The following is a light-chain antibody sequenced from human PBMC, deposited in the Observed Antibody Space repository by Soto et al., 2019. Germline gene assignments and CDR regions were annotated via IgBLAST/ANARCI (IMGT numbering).Light chain of an antibody. Sequence: DIVMTQSPATLSESPGGRVTISCRASQSVSSHVAWYQQKPGQAPKVLIYRASIRATGIPDRFSGSGSGTGFTLTISSLEPEDFAVYYCQQRSKWPITFGQGTKVDI. V-gene: IGKV3-11*01. CDR2: RAS. CDR3: QQRSKWPIT. J-gene: IGKJ1*01. CDR1: QSVSSH.